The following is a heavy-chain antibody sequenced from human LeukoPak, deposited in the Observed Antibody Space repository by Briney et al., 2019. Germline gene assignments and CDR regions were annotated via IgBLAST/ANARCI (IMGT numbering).Heavy chain of an antibody. V-gene: IGHV3-30*03. D-gene: IGHD5-12*01. CDR3: ARPRVVATRSYYFDY. CDR2: ISYDGSNK. Sequence: GRSLRLSCAASGFTFSSYGMHWVRQAPGKGLEWVAVISYDGSNKYYADSVKGRFTISRDNSKNTLYLQMNSLRAEDTAVYYCARPRVVATRSYYFDYWGQGTLVTVSS. J-gene: IGHJ4*02. CDR1: GFTFSSYG.